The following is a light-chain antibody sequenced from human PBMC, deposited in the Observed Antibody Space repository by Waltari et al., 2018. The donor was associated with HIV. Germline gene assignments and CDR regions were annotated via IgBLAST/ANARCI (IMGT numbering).Light chain of an antibody. CDR2: GAS. CDR1: QSVSSN. Sequence: EIVMIQSPATLSVSPGGRATLSCRASQSVSSNLAWYQHSPGQSPRLLIYGASTRATGIPGRFSGSGSGTEFTLTISSLQSEDFAVYYCQQYDKWPRGTFGQGTRVEIK. J-gene: IGKJ5*01. V-gene: IGKV3-15*01. CDR3: QQYDKWPRGT.